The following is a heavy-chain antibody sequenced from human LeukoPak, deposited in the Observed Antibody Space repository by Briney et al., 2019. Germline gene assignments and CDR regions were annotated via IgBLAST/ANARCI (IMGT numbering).Heavy chain of an antibody. CDR3: ARVKGYYYYYYYMDV. V-gene: IGHV3-21*01. J-gene: IGHJ6*03. CDR2: ITASSTAI. Sequence: GGSLRLSCAASGFTFNTYTMNWVRQAPGKGLEWVSSITASSTAIYSADSVKGRFTISRDNAKNTLYLQMNSLRAEDTAVYYCARVKGYYYYYYYMDVWGKGTTVTVSS. CDR1: GFTFNTYT.